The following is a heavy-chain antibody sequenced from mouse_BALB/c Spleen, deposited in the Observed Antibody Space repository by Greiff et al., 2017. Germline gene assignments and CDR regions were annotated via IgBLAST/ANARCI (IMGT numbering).Heavy chain of an antibody. D-gene: IGHD1-1*01. CDR2: ISYDGSN. V-gene: IGHV3-6*02. CDR1: GYSITSGYY. Sequence: DVKLQESGPGLVKPSQSLSLTCSVTGYSITSGYYWNWIRQFPGNKLEWMGYISYDGSNNYNPSLKNRISITRDTSKNQFFLKLNSVTTEDTATYYCAREGYYGSSSGYFDYWGQGTTLTVSS. J-gene: IGHJ2*01. CDR3: AREGYYGSSSGYFDY.